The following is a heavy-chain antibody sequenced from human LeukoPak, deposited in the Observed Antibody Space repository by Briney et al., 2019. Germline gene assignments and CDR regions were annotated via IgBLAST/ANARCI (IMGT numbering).Heavy chain of an antibody. D-gene: IGHD3-10*01. J-gene: IGHJ3*02. CDR2: ISYDGSNK. CDR1: GFTFSSYA. Sequence: GGSLRLSCAASGFTFSSYAMHWVRQAPGKGLEWVAVISYDGSNKYYADSVKGRFTISRDNSKNTLYLQMNSLRAEDTAVYYCARVPVIRVGDAFDIWGQGTMVTVSS. CDR3: ARVPVIRVGDAFDI. V-gene: IGHV3-30*14.